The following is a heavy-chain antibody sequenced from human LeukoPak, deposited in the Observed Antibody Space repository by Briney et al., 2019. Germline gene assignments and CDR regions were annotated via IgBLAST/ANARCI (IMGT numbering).Heavy chain of an antibody. V-gene: IGHV3-21*01. CDR3: ARTNELGYCSSTSCYTVFYMDV. Sequence: GGSLRLSCVVSGITLSNYGMSWVRQAPGKGLEWVSSISSSSSYIYYADSVKGRFTISRDNAKNSLYLQMNSLRAEDTAVYYCARTNELGYCSSTSCYTVFYMDVWGKGTTVTVSS. D-gene: IGHD2-2*02. CDR1: GITLSNYG. J-gene: IGHJ6*03. CDR2: ISSSSSYI.